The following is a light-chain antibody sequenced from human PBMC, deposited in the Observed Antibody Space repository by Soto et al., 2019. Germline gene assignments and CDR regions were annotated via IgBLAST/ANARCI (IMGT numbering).Light chain of an antibody. CDR3: QRYGSSPQT. Sequence: EIVLTQSPGTLSLSPGERAILSCRASQSVSSSYLAWYQQKPGQAPRLLIYGASFRATGNPARFSGSGSGTDFTVAISRVEPEDFAVYCCQRYGSSPQTFGQGTKVEIK. J-gene: IGKJ1*01. V-gene: IGKV3-20*01. CDR2: GAS. CDR1: QSVSSSY.